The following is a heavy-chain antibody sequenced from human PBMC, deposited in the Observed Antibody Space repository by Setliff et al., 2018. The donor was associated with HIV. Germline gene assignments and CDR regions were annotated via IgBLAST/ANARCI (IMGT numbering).Heavy chain of an antibody. CDR1: GFTFSSYV. D-gene: IGHD2-8*02. Sequence: PGGSLRLSCAASGFTFSSYVMTWVRQAPGKGLEWVGFIRSKTYGGTTEYAASVKGRFTISRDDSKSIAYLQMNSLKTEDTAVYYCTSAFADYAYWYFDYWGQGTLVTVSS. V-gene: IGHV3-49*04. J-gene: IGHJ4*02. CDR3: TSAFADYAYWYFDY. CDR2: IRSKTYGGTT.